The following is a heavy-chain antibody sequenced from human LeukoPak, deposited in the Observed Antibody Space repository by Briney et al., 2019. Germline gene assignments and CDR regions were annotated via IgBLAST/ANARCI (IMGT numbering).Heavy chain of an antibody. D-gene: IGHD3-22*01. V-gene: IGHV4-31*03. J-gene: IGHJ4*02. Sequence: SQTLSLTCTVSGGSISSGGYHWSWIRQHPGKGLEWIGYIYYSGRTYYNPSLKGRVTISVDTSKNQFSLKLSSVTAADTAVYYCARSSGYYYGRINFDYWGQGTLGTVSS. CDR2: IYYSGRT. CDR1: GGSISSGGYH. CDR3: ARSSGYYYGRINFDY.